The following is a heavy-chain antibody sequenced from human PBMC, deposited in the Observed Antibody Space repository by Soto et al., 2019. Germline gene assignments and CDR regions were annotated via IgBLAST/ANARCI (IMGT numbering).Heavy chain of an antibody. D-gene: IGHD3-10*01. J-gene: IGHJ4*02. CDR2: IYYTGST. V-gene: IGHV4-61*08. CDR3: ASQTANYYGSASYYLPFDY. Sequence: SETLSLTCAVSGGSISSGGYYWSWIRQPPGKGLEWIGYIYYTGSTNYNPSLKTRVTISVDTSKNQFSLKLNSVNAADTAVYFCASQTANYYGSASYYLPFDYWGQGTLVTVSS. CDR1: GGSISSGGYY.